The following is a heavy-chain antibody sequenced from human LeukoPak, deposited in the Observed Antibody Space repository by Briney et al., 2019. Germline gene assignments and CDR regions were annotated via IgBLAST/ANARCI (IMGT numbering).Heavy chain of an antibody. Sequence: KPSETLSLTCAIYGGSFSGYYWSWIRQPPGNGLGCIAVIKHSVSTNYSPSLKSRVTISVDTSKNQFSLKLSSVTAADTAVYYCARGLAPYYDFWSGYPRYYYYMDVWGEGTTVTVSS. CDR3: ARGLAPYYDFWSGYPRYYYYMDV. V-gene: IGHV4-34*01. CDR2: IKHSVST. CDR1: GGSFSGYY. J-gene: IGHJ6*03. D-gene: IGHD3-3*01.